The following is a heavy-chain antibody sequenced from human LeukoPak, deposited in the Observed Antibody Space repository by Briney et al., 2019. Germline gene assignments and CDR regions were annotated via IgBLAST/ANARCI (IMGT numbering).Heavy chain of an antibody. V-gene: IGHV3-23*01. D-gene: IGHD3-16*02. CDR1: GFIFSSYA. J-gene: IGHJ4*02. CDR2: ISGSGGST. CDR3: AKVGVITFGGVIVPLYYFDY. Sequence: GGSLRLSCAASGFIFSSYAMSWVRQAPGKGLEWVSAISGSGGSTYYADSVKGRFTISRDNSKNTLYLQMNSLRAEDTAVYYCAKVGVITFGGVIVPLYYFDYWGQGTLVTVSS.